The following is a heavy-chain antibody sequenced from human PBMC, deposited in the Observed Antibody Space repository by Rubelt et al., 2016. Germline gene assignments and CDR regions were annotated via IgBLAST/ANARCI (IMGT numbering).Heavy chain of an antibody. V-gene: IGHV2-70*01. J-gene: IGHJ6*02. CDR2: TDWADDK. CDR3: ARERYCSSTSCGRGMDV. CDR1: GFSLSPRGVC. Sequence: QVTLRESGPALVKPTQTLTLTCTFSGFSLSPRGVCVNWLRQPPGKDLEWLALTDWADDKYYTTSLKTTPTISKDTSKSQVVLTMTNMDPVYTATEYCARERYCSSTSCGRGMDVWGQGTTVTVSS. D-gene: IGHD2-2*01.